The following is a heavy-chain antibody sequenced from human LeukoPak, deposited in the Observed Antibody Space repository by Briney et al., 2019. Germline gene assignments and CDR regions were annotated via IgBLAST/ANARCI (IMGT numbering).Heavy chain of an antibody. V-gene: IGHV1-69*04. CDR1: GGTFSSYA. J-gene: IGHJ6*02. CDR2: IIPILGIA. D-gene: IGHD3-10*01. Sequence: AASVKVSCKASGGTFSSYAISRVRQAPGQGLEWMGRIIPILGIANYAQKFQGRVTITADKSTSTAYMELSSLRSEDTAVYYCARALNSGSPRPYYYYYGMDVWGQGTTVTVSS. CDR3: ARALNSGSPRPYYYYYGMDV.